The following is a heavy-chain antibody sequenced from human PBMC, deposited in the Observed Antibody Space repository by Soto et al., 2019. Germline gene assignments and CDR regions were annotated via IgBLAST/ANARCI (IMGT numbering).Heavy chain of an antibody. CDR3: AKDVYRTFNAFNI. J-gene: IGHJ3*02. CDR2: ISWNSGSI. Sequence: PGWSLRLSCASSVFTFDGYAMHWVRQAPGKGLEWVAGISWNSGSIGYADSVKGRFTVSRDNAMNSLYLQMNSLRAEDTALYYCAKDVYRTFNAFNIWGQGTMVTVSS. V-gene: IGHV3-9*01. D-gene: IGHD1-26*01. CDR1: VFTFDGYA.